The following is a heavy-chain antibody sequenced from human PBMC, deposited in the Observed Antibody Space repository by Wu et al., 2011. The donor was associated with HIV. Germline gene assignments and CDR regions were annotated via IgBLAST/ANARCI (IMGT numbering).Heavy chain of an antibody. CDR2: INPHSGGT. CDR1: GYTFTAYY. Sequence: QVQLVQSGAEVKKPGASVKVSCKASGYTFTAYYMHWLRQAPGQGLEWMGWINPHSGGTNYAQKFQGRVTITTDESTSTAYMELSSLRFEDTAVYYCARDPGRWELRSYGMDVWGQGTTVTVSS. J-gene: IGHJ6*02. V-gene: IGHV1-2*02. CDR3: ARDPGRWELRSYGMDV. D-gene: IGHD1-26*01.